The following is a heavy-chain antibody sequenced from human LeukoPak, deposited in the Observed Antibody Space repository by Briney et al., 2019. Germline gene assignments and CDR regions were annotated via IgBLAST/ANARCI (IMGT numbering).Heavy chain of an antibody. CDR3: ARHVFETPPNWFDP. CDR2: IYYSGST. Sequence: SETLSLTCTVSGGSISSSSYYWGWIRQPPGKGLEWIGSIYYSGSTYYSPSLKSRVTISVDTSKNQFSLKLSSVTAADTAVYYCARHVFETPPNWFDPWGQGTLVTVSS. CDR1: GGSISSSSYY. V-gene: IGHV4-39*01. J-gene: IGHJ5*02.